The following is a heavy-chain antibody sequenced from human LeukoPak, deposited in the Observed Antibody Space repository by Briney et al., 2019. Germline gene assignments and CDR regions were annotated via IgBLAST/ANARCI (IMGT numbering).Heavy chain of an antibody. CDR2: INSGGSST. J-gene: IGHJ6*03. CDR1: GFTFSSYW. CDR3: VSGYDNYYYYYYMDV. Sequence: GGSLRLSCAASGFTFSSYWMHWVRQAPGKGLVWVSRINSGGSSTSYADSVKGRFTVSRDNAKNTLYLQMNSLRAEDTAVYYCVSGYDNYYYYYYMDVWGKGTTVTVSS. V-gene: IGHV3-74*01. D-gene: IGHD5-12*01.